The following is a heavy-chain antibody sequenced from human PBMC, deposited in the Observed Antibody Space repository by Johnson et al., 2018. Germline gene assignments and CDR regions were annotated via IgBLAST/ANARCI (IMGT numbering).Heavy chain of an antibody. J-gene: IGHJ3*02. CDR3: TRHGGSYYSAFDI. CDR2: IKNKAKRYAT. Sequence: VQLVESGGDLVQPGGSLKLSCAAAGLIVSGAAVHWVRQASGKGLEWVGRIKNKAKRYATAYAASVKDRFPIPRVDSKNTAYLQMNSLRTEDTAVYYCTRHGGSYYSAFDIWGQGTMVTVSS. V-gene: IGHV3-73*01. CDR1: GLIVSGAA. D-gene: IGHD3-10*01.